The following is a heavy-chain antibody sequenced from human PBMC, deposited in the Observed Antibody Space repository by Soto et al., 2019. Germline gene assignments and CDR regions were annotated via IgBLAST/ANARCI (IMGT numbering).Heavy chain of an antibody. J-gene: IGHJ5*02. D-gene: IGHD6-19*01. CDR2: NNNRGDT. V-gene: IGHV4-31*11. CDR1: GASIDNNGYS. Sequence: QVQLQESGPGLVIPSQTLTLTCAVSGASIDNNGYSWTWIRHHPGKGLEWIGTNNNRGDTYYNPSLKSRLTISLDTSQNHFSLRLNAVTAADTATYSCARGGSGWKALNWFDPWGQGIMVTVSS. CDR3: ARGGSGWKALNWFDP.